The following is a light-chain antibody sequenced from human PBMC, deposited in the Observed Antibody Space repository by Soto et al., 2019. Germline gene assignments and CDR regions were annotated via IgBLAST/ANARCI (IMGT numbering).Light chain of an antibody. CDR1: QGISNY. CDR2: VAS. J-gene: IGKJ5*01. V-gene: IGKV1-9*01. Sequence: DIQLTQSPSFLSASVGDRVTTTCRASQGISNYLAWYQQKPRKAPNLLIYVASSLQSGVPSRFSGSGSGTEFTLTISRLQPEDLATYYCQQLFSFPPTFGQGTRLEIK. CDR3: QQLFSFPPT.